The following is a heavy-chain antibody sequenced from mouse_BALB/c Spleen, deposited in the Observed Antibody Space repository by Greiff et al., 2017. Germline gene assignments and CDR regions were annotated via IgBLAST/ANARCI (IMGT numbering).Heavy chain of an antibody. CDR1: GYTFSSYW. CDR3: AREDTTVVAKDYFDV. V-gene: IGHV1-9*01. CDR2: ILPGSGST. Sequence: QVQLKQSGAELMKPGASVKISCKATGYTFSSYWIEWVKQRPGHGLEWIGEILPGSGSTNYNEKFKGKATFTADTSSNTAYMQLSSLTSEDSAVYYCAREDTTVVAKDYFDVWGAGTTVTVSS. J-gene: IGHJ1*01. D-gene: IGHD1-1*01.